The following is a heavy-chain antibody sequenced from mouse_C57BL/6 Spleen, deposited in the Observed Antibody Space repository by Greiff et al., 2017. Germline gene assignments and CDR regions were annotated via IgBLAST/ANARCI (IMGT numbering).Heavy chain of an antibody. Sequence: EVKLMESAGGLVQPGSSMKLSCTASGFTFSDYYMARVRHVPEKRLEWVANINYDGSSTYYLDSLKSRFIIARDNAKNMLLQQMSSLKYEDTATYYCARDRYYYGSSYVWYCDVWGTGSTVNVSS. CDR1: GFTFSDYY. D-gene: IGHD1-1*01. CDR3: ARDRYYYGSSYVWYCDV. J-gene: IGHJ1*03. CDR2: INYDGSST. V-gene: IGHV5-16*01.